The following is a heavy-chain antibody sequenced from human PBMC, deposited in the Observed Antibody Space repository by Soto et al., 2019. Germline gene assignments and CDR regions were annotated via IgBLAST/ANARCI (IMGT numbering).Heavy chain of an antibody. Sequence: EVQLLESGGGLVQPGRSLRLSCAASGFTFSSYAMSWVRQAPGRGLEWVSTISGGGSSTYYADSVKGRFTISRDNSKNTLYLQVKSLRVEDAAVFYCAKDLGTASSRGGMAVWGQGTTVTVSS. CDR3: AKDLGTASSRGGMAV. J-gene: IGHJ6*02. D-gene: IGHD2-21*02. CDR1: GFTFSSYA. V-gene: IGHV3-23*01. CDR2: ISGGGSST.